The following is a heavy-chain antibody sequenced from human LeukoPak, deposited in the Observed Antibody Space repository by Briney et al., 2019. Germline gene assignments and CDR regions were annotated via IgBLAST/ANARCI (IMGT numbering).Heavy chain of an antibody. CDR3: TKWGYYDILTGYYDSDY. D-gene: IGHD3-9*01. J-gene: IGHJ4*02. CDR2: IVGSGSST. Sequence: GASLRLSCAASEFTVSNYAMSWGRQAPGKGLEWGSAIVGSGSSTYYADSVKGRFSISRDNSKNTLYLQLNRLGAEDTAVYYCTKWGYYDILTGYYDSDYWGQGALVTVSS. V-gene: IGHV3-23*01. CDR1: EFTVSNYA.